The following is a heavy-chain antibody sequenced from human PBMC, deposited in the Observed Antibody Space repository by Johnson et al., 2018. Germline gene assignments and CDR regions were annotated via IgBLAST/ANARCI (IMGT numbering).Heavy chain of an antibody. Sequence: VQLVESGGGLVQPGGSLRLSCAASGFTFSGYAMSRVSQAPGKGLEWVSAISGSGGSTYADSVKGRFTISRDNSKNTLFLQMNSLSAEDTAVYYCAKARTDHYGSGYDAFDIWGQGTMVTVSS. CDR2: ISGSGGST. CDR1: GFTFSGYA. V-gene: IGHV3-23*04. D-gene: IGHD3-10*01. J-gene: IGHJ3*02. CDR3: AKARTDHYGSGYDAFDI.